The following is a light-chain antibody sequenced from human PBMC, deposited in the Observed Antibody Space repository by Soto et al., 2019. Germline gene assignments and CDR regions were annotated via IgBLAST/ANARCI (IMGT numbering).Light chain of an antibody. J-gene: IGKJ1*01. V-gene: IGKV1-5*03. CDR1: QSISRW. Sequence: IQMTQSPSSVSASVGDRVTVTFRASQSISRWLAWYQQKPGKAPKLLIYKASDLDVGVPSRFAGSGSGTEFTLTISSLQPDDVATYYCQQYNAYSPWTFGQGTKVDIK. CDR3: QQYNAYSPWT. CDR2: KAS.